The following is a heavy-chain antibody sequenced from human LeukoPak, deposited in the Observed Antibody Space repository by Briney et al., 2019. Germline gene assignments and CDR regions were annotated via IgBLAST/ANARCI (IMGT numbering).Heavy chain of an antibody. D-gene: IGHD2-15*01. CDR1: GYTFTSYA. CDR3: ARVAGLSDAFDI. V-gene: IGHV1-3*01. Sequence: ASVKVSCKASGYTFTSYAMHWVRQAPGQRLEWMGWINASNGSTKYSQKFQGRVTITRDTSASTAYMELSSLRSEDTAVYYCARVAGLSDAFDIWGQGTMVTVSS. CDR2: INASNGST. J-gene: IGHJ3*02.